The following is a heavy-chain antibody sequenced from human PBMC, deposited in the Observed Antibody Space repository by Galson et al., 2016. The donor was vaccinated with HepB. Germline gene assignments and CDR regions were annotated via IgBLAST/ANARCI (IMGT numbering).Heavy chain of an antibody. CDR1: GGTFNYYA. CDR2: IIPMFGTE. J-gene: IGHJ4*02. CDR3: AREGIVTNHSPLDY. D-gene: IGHD1-26*01. V-gene: IGHV1-69*13. Sequence: SVKVSCKASGGTFNYYAINWVRQAPGQGLEWMGKIIPMFGTENYAQKFQGRVTITADESTSTGYMELSSLTSEDTAMYHCAREGIVTNHSPLDYWGQGTLVTVS.